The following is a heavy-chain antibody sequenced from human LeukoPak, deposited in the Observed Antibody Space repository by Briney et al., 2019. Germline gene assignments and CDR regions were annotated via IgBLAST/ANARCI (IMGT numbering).Heavy chain of an antibody. CDR3: ATYYSDSSAYVHYLDS. CDR1: GGSLSGYY. CDR2: VHYSGST. D-gene: IGHD3-22*01. Sequence: SETLSLTCTVSGGSLSGYYWSWIRQPPEKGLEWIGYVHYSGSTNYNPSLKSRVIISVDTSKNQFSLKLSSVTAADTAVYYCATYYSDSSAYVHYLDSWGQGTLVTVSS. J-gene: IGHJ4*02. V-gene: IGHV4-59*03.